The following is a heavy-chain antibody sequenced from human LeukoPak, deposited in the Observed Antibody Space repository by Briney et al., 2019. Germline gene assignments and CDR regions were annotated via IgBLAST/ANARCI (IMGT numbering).Heavy chain of an antibody. Sequence: ASVKVSCKASGYTFTGYYMHWVRQAPGQGLEWMGWINPNSGGTNYAQKFQGWVTMTRDTSISTAYMELSRLRSDDTAVYYSASGYYDSSGYYPYWGQGTQVTVSS. J-gene: IGHJ4*02. CDR1: GYTFTGYY. CDR3: ASGYYDSSGYYPY. V-gene: IGHV1-2*04. CDR2: INPNSGGT. D-gene: IGHD3-22*01.